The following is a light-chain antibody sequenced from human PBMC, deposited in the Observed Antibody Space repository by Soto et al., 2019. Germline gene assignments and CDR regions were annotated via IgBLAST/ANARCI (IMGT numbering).Light chain of an antibody. CDR1: SSDVGGYNY. J-gene: IGLJ2*01. V-gene: IGLV2-14*01. CDR3: SSFSSITREV. CDR2: EVH. Sequence: QSVLTQPASVSGSPGQSITISCTGTSSDVGGYNYVSWYQQYPGEVPKVIIYEVHNRPSGVSHRFSGSKSGNMASLTISGLQTEDEADYYCSSFSSITREVFGGGTKLTVL.